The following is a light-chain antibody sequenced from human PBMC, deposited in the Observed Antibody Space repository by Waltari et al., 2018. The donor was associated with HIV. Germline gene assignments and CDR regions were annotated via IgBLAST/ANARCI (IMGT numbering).Light chain of an antibody. CDR3: HSRDSSGNHL. CDR1: SLKNYY. V-gene: IGLV3-19*01. CDR2: VKI. J-gene: IGLJ2*01. Sequence: SSELTQDPAVSVALGQTVSITCQGDSLKNYYANWYHQKPGQAPVLVIYVKINRPSGIPDRFSGSGSGNTASLTITGAQAEDEGDYYCHSRDSSGNHLFGGGTKVTVL.